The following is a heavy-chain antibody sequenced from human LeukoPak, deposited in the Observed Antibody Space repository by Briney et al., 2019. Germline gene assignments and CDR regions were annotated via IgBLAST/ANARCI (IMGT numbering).Heavy chain of an antibody. V-gene: IGHV3-30*02. J-gene: IGHJ4*02. CDR2: IRSDGSIK. D-gene: IGHD2-2*01. Sequence: GGSLRLSCAASGFTFSTYGMHWVRQAPGKGLERVAFIRSDGSIKYYADSVKGRFTISRDNSKNTVYLQMNSLRTEDTAMYYCAKDLPTPYFDYWGQGTLVTVSS. CDR3: AKDLPTPYFDY. CDR1: GFTFSTYG.